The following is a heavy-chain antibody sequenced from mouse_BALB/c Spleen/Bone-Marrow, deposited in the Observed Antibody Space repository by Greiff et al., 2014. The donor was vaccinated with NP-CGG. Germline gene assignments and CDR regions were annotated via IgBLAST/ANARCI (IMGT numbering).Heavy chain of an antibody. CDR3: ARSGFDY. Sequence: QVQLQQSGAELAKPGASVKMSCKASDYTSTSYWMHWVKQRPGQGLEWIGYINPSTGYTAYNQKLKDKATLTADKSSSTAYMQLSSLTSEDSAVYYCARSGFDYWGQGTTFTVSS. CDR2: INPSTGYT. CDR1: DYTSTSYW. J-gene: IGHJ2*01. V-gene: IGHV1-7*01. D-gene: IGHD4-1*01.